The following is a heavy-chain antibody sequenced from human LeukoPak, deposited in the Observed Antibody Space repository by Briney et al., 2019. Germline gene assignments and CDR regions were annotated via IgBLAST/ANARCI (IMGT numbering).Heavy chain of an antibody. CDR3: ARATRGYDSGRDLDF. Sequence: GASVTVSFTASGYIFTSFHIHWVRQAPGHALGWMAFINPDSGSTKSALKFKGRVTMTRDRSTSTVHLELSSLTSEDTAVYYCARATRGYDSGRDLDFWGQGTLVSVSS. D-gene: IGHD3-10*01. J-gene: IGHJ4*02. CDR2: INPDSGST. V-gene: IGHV1-46*01. CDR1: GYIFTSFH.